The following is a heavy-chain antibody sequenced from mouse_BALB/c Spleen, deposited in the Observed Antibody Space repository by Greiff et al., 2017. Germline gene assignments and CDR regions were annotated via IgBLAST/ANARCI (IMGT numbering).Heavy chain of an antibody. CDR1: GYPSPTYP. CDR2: FHPYNDGT. J-gene: IGHJ4*01. Sequence: VQLQQPGPELVNPGASLKLSCKALGYPSPTYPFEWLKQNHGKSLEWIGNFHPYNDGTKYNEKLKGKAKLTVEKSSSTVYLELSRLTSDDSAVYYCARRGASYAMDYWGQGTSVTVSS. V-gene: IGHV1-47*01. CDR3: ARRGASYAMDY.